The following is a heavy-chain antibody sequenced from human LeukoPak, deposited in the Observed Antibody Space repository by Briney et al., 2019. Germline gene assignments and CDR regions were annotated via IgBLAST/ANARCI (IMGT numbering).Heavy chain of an antibody. J-gene: IGHJ3*02. CDR3: SRDRINDAFDI. CDR2: IYPSGST. Sequence: PETLSDTCTVSGGSISSYYWSWIRQPAGKGLEWIGRIYPSGSTYYSPSLKSRVTMSVDTTKHQFSLKLSSVTAADTAVYYCSRDRINDAFDIWAQGPIDSVSS. CDR1: GGSISSYY. V-gene: IGHV4-4*07. D-gene: IGHD3-10*01.